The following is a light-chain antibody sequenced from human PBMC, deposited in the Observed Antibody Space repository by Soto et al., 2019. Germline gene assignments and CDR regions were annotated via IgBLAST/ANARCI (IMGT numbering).Light chain of an antibody. CDR2: WAS. J-gene: IGKJ2*01. Sequence: DIVITPPPDSLPVSLGESAPIHCKPSETVLFSSNNNNYLAWYQKQPGQPPKLLIYWASTRESGVPDRFSGSGSGTDFTLTISSLQAEDVAVYYCQQYYDTPPYTFGQGTKVDIK. V-gene: IGKV4-1*01. CDR3: QQYYDTPPYT. CDR1: ETVLFSSNNNNY.